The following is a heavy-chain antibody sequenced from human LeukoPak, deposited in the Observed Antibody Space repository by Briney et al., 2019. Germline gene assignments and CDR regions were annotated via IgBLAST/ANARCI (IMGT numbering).Heavy chain of an antibody. J-gene: IGHJ1*01. CDR1: GFIVSSNY. Sequence: GGSLRLSCAASGFIVSSNYVSWVRQAPGKGLEWVSVIYSGGTTYYADSVKGRFTISKDNSRNALYLQMNSLRAEDTAVYYCARDYYDSSGYYSGPQYFQHWGQGTLVTVSS. V-gene: IGHV3-53*01. CDR2: IYSGGTT. CDR3: ARDYYDSSGYYSGPQYFQH. D-gene: IGHD3-22*01.